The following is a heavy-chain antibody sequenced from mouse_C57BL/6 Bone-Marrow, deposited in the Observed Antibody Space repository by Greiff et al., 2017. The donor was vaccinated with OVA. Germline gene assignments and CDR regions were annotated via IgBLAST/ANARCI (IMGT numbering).Heavy chain of an antibody. D-gene: IGHD1-1*01. CDR1: GYTFTSYW. J-gene: IGHJ2*01. CDR2: IYPGSGST. CDR3: AKYGSRALDY. V-gene: IGHV1-55*01. Sequence: QVQLKQPGAELVKPGASVKMSCKASGYTFTSYWITWVKQRPGQGLEWIGDIYPGSGSTNYNEKFKSKATQTVDTSSSTAYMQLSSLTSEDSAVYYCAKYGSRALDYWGQGTTLTVSS.